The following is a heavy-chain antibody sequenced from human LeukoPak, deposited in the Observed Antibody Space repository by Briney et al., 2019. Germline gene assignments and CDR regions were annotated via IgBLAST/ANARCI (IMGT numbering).Heavy chain of an antibody. J-gene: IGHJ6*03. Sequence: PGGSLRASCAASGFTFSSYWMHWVRQAPGKGLVWVSRINSDGSSTSYADSVKGRFTISRDNAKNTLYLQMNSLRAEDTAVYYCARNIAAHYYYYMDVWGKGTTVTVSS. V-gene: IGHV3-74*01. CDR1: GFTFSSYW. CDR3: ARNIAAHYYYYMDV. D-gene: IGHD6-13*01. CDR2: INSDGSST.